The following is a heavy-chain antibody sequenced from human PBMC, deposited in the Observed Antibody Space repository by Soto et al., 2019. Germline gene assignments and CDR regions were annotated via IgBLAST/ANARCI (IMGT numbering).Heavy chain of an antibody. CDR2: IYWDDDK. V-gene: IGHV2-5*02. Sequence: QMTLKESGPTLVKPTQTLTLTCSFSGFSFSTSGVGVGWVRQPPGKALEWLALIYWDDDKRYTPSLKNRLTITKDTSKNQVVLTMTNMDPVDTATFYCAHIGVTYYGGNGYYFDYWGQGALVTVSS. J-gene: IGHJ4*02. D-gene: IGHD4-17*01. CDR1: GFSFSTSGVG. CDR3: AHIGVTYYGGNGYYFDY.